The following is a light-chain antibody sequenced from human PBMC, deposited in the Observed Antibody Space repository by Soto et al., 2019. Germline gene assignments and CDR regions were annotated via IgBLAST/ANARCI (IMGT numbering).Light chain of an antibody. CDR3: QQLYSYPRT. CDR1: QGISSY. V-gene: IGKV1-9*01. J-gene: IGKJ3*01. CDR2: AAS. Sequence: DIQLTQSPSFLSASVGDRVTITCRASQGISSYLAWYQQKPGKAPELLIYAASTLQSGVPSRFSGSGSGTEFTLTISSLQPEDFATYYCQQLYSYPRTFGLGPKWISN.